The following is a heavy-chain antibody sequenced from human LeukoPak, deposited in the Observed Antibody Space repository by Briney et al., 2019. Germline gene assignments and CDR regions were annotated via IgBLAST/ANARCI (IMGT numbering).Heavy chain of an antibody. CDR1: GYTFTSYD. CDR2: MNPNSGNT. Sequence: ASVKVSCKASGYTFTSYDINWVRQATGQGLEWMGWMNPNSGNTGYAQKFQGRVTMTRNTSISTAYMELSSLRSEDTAVYYCARDDDTCYYGSGSYRDWGQGTLVTVSS. CDR3: ARDDDTCYYGSGSYRD. J-gene: IGHJ4*02. D-gene: IGHD3-10*01. V-gene: IGHV1-8*01.